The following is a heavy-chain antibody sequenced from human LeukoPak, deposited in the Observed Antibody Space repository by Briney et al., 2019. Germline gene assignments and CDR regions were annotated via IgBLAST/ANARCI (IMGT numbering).Heavy chain of an antibody. D-gene: IGHD3-22*01. V-gene: IGHV3-7*01. CDR1: GFTFSSYW. Sequence: GGSLRLSCAASGFTFSSYWMSWVRQAPGKGLEWVANIKRDGSEKYYVDSVKGRFTISRDNAKNSLYLQMNSLRAEDTAVYYCARGYYYDSSGYYYDYYYMDVWGKGTTVTVSS. CDR3: ARGYYYDSSGYYYDYYYMDV. CDR2: IKRDGSEK. J-gene: IGHJ6*03.